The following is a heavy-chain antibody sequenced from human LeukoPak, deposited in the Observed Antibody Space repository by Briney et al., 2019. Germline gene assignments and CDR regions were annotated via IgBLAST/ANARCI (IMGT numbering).Heavy chain of an antibody. J-gene: IGHJ1*01. CDR1: GFTFSTYA. CDR3: ARDPNGDYVGAFDFQR. CDR2: ISGVNT. D-gene: IGHD4-17*01. V-gene: IGHV3-23*01. Sequence: PGGSLRLSCAASGFTFSTYALTWVRQAPGKGLEWASSISGVNTYYTDSVKGRFSISRDNYRNTLYLQMSSLRAEDTAVYYCARDPNGDYVGAFDFQRWGQGTLVTVSS.